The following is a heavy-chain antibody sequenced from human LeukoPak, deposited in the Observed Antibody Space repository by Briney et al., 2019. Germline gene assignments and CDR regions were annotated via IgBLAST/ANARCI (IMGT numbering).Heavy chain of an antibody. V-gene: IGHV3-23*01. D-gene: IGHD5-18*01. J-gene: IGHJ4*02. CDR3: ARVRVDRGYAYFDY. CDR1: GFTFGTHS. Sequence: GGSLRLSCLASGFTFGTHSMSWVRQGPGKALEWLSAISSDDTAYYADSVKGRFIVSRDNSKNTVYLQLNSLRAGDTAVYYCARVRVDRGYAYFDYWGQGTLVTVSS. CDR2: ISSDDTA.